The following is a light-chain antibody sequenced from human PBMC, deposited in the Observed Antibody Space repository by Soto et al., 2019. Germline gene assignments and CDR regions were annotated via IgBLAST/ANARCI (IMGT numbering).Light chain of an antibody. CDR2: AAS. J-gene: IGKJ1*01. CDR1: QGIRND. V-gene: IGKV1-6*01. CDR3: IQDYNYPWT. Sequence: AIQMTQSPSSLSASVGDRVTITCRASQGIRNDLGWYQQKPGKAPKLLIYAASSLQSGVPSRFSGSGSGTDLTVTISSLQPEDFATYYCIQDYNYPWTFGQGTNVEIK.